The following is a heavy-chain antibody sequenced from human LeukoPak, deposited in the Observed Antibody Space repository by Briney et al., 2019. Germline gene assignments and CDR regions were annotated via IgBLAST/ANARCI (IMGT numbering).Heavy chain of an antibody. J-gene: IGHJ4*02. CDR2: IYYSGST. CDR1: GASISSSSFY. D-gene: IGHD5-18*01. V-gene: IGHV4-39*07. Sequence: PSESLSLTCTVSGASISSSSFYWGWIRQPPGKGLEWIGSIYYSGSTYYNPSLKSRVTISVDTSKNQFSLKLSSVTAADTAVYYCARDGYSYGYGFNYFDYWGQGTLVTVSS. CDR3: ARDGYSYGYGFNYFDY.